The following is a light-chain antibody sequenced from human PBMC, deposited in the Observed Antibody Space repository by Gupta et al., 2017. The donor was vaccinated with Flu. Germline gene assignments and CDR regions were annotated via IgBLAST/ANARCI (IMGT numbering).Light chain of an antibody. CDR1: SSDVGGYSF. V-gene: IGLV2-14*01. J-gene: IGLJ3*02. Sequence: QSALTQPASVSGSPGQSLTISCPGTSSDVGGYSFVSWYQQHPGKAPKLLIYEVTYRPSGISSRFSGSKSGNTASLTISGLQAEDEADYYCSSYTSISTGVFGGGTKLTVL. CDR3: SSYTSISTGV. CDR2: EVT.